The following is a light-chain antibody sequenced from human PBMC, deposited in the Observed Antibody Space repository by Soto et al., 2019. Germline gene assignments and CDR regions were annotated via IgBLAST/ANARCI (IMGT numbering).Light chain of an antibody. V-gene: IGKV3D-20*02. J-gene: IGKJ5*01. Sequence: LFTEAPGTLKLSPGERATLSCRASQSINGNFLVWYQQKLGQAPRLLIFAASSRATGIPDRFSGSGSGTDFTLTISNLEPEDFAVYYCQHRRNLPTFGHGTRLEIK. CDR1: QSINGNF. CDR3: QHRRNLPT. CDR2: AAS.